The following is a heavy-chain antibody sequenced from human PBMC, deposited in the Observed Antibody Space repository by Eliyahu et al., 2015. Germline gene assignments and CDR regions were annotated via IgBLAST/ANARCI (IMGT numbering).Heavy chain of an antibody. CDR1: GYXFTTFD. Sequence: QVQLVQSGPELKKPGASVMLSCRASGYXFTTFDINWVRQAPGQGLEWIGWINPSSGNPIYAQMFQGRVTMXXDTSMNIAYMELTSLTSEDTAVYFCARSSMVQTIIRTMDVWGQGTTVTVXX. V-gene: IGHV1-8*01. J-gene: IGHJ6*02. D-gene: IGHD3-10*01. CDR2: INPSSGNP. CDR3: ARSSMVQTIIRTMDV.